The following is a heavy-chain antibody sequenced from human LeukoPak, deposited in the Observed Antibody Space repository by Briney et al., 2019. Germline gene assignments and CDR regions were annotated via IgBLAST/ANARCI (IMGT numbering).Heavy chain of an antibody. Sequence: SETLSLTCTVSGGSISSSSYYWGWIRQPPGKGLEWIGSIYYSGSTYYNPSLKSRVTISVDTSKNQFSLKLSSVTAADTAVYYCARGLEYYDFWSGYYTDWGQGTLVTVSS. J-gene: IGHJ4*02. V-gene: IGHV4-39*07. D-gene: IGHD3-3*01. CDR3: ARGLEYYDFWSGYYTD. CDR1: GGSISSSSYY. CDR2: IYYSGST.